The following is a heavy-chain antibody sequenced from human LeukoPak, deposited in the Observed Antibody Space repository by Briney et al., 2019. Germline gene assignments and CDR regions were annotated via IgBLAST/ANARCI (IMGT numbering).Heavy chain of an antibody. Sequence: GGSLRLSCAASGFTFSSYEMNWVRQAPGKGLEWVSYISSSGSTIYYADSVKGRFTISRDNAENSLYLQMNSPRAEHTAVYYCARGTAKDATDYSGHATPVTLSS. J-gene: IGHJ4*01. V-gene: IGHV3-48*03. D-gene: IGHD2-15*01. CDR3: ARGTAKDATDY. CDR2: ISSSGSTI. CDR1: GFTFSSYE.